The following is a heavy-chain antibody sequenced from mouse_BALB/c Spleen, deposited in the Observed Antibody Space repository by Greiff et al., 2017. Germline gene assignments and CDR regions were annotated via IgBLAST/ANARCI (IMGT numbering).Heavy chain of an antibody. V-gene: IGHV1-67*01. J-gene: IGHJ4*01. CDR2: ISTYYGNT. CDR3: ARRGYGSANYYAMDY. D-gene: IGHD1-1*01. Sequence: VQLQQSGPELVRPGVSVKISCKGSGYTFTDYAMHWVKQSHAKSLEWIGVISTYYGNTNYNQKFKGKATMTVDKSSSTAYMELARLTSEDSAIYYCARRGYGSANYYAMDYWGQGTSVTVSS. CDR1: GYTFTDYA.